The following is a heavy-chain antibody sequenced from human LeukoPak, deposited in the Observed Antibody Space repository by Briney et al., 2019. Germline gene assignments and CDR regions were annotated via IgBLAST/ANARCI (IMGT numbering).Heavy chain of an antibody. CDR2: ISAYNGNT. CDR3: ARFIVGGSGSYYSDAFDI. J-gene: IGHJ3*02. D-gene: IGHD3-10*01. CDR1: GYTFTSYG. Sequence: ASVKVSCKASGYTFTSYGISWVRQAPGQGLEWMGWISAYNGNTNYAQKLQGRVTMTTDTSTSTAYMELRSLRSDDTAVYYCARFIVGGSGSYYSDAFDIWGQGTMVTVSS. V-gene: IGHV1-18*01.